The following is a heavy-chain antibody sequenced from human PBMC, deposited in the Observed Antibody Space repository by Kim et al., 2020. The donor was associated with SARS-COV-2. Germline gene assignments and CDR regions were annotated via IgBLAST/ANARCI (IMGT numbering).Heavy chain of an antibody. CDR2: ISYDGSNK. D-gene: IGHD1-26*01. Sequence: GGSLRLSCAASGFTFSSYGMHWVRQAPGKGLEWVAVISYDGSNKYYADSVKGRFTISRDNSKNTLYLQMNSLRAEDTAVYYCAKAAGAADAFDIWGQGT. CDR3: AKAAGAADAFDI. V-gene: IGHV3-30*18. J-gene: IGHJ3*02. CDR1: GFTFSSYG.